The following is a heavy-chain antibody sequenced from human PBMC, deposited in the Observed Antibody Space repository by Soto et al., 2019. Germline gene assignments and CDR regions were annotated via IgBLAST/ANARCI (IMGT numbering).Heavy chain of an antibody. Sequence: SETLSLTCAVYGGSFSGYYWSWIRQPPGKGLEWIGEINHSGSTNYNPSLKSRVTISVDTSKNQFSLKLSSVTAADTAAYYCARGLNYGDYHADYWGQGTLVTVSS. CDR2: INHSGST. V-gene: IGHV4-34*01. J-gene: IGHJ4*02. D-gene: IGHD4-17*01. CDR3: ARGLNYGDYHADY. CDR1: GGSFSGYY.